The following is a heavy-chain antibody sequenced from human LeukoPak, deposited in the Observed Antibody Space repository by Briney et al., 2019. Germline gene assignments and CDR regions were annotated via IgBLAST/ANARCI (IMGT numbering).Heavy chain of an antibody. CDR2: VYYSGTT. D-gene: IGHD3-9*01. CDR3: ARRGEILTDYAFDY. V-gene: IGHV4-39*01. Sequence: PSETLSLTGSVSGGSINSNRHQGDWIRQAPGKGPEWIGNVYYSGTTSYNPSLRSRVTISVDTSKNQFSLRLSSVTAADTAVYYCARRGEILTDYAFDYWGQGTLVSVSS. J-gene: IGHJ4*02. CDR1: GGSINSNRHQ.